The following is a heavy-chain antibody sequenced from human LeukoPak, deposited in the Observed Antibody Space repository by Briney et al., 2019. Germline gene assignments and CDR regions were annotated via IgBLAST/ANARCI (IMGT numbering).Heavy chain of an antibody. D-gene: IGHD6-13*01. Sequence: GGSLRLSCAAPGFTFSSYSMNWVRQAPGKGLEWVSSISSSSSYIYYADSVKGRFTISRDNAKNSLYLQMNSLRAEDTAVYYCARGGSSWYGDAFDIWGQGTMVTVSS. CDR2: ISSSSSYI. J-gene: IGHJ3*02. CDR3: ARGGSSWYGDAFDI. V-gene: IGHV3-21*01. CDR1: GFTFSSYS.